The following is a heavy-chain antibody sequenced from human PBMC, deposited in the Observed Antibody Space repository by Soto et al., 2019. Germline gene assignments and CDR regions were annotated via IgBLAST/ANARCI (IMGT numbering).Heavy chain of an antibody. CDR3: ARDRRDWFDP. CDR1: GGSISSGGYY. Sequence: QVQLQESGPGLGKPSQTLSLTCTVSGGSISSGGYYWSWIRQHPGKGLEYIGYIHNSGTTYYNPSLQSRVTISMDTSKNHFSLKLSSVTAADTAVYYCARDRRDWFDPWGQGTLVTVSS. V-gene: IGHV4-31*03. J-gene: IGHJ5*02. CDR2: IHNSGTT.